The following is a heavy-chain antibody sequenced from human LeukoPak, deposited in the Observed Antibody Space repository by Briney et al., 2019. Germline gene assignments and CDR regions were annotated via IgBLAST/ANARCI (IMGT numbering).Heavy chain of an antibody. CDR2: MWPGVIS. CDR3: AREAGSWYSDTSYFFDS. Sequence: PSETLSLTCTVSGDSIRNYYWNWIRQPAGKGLEWIGRMWPGVISNYNPSLKNRVTMSVDTSKNQISLRVTSVTAADTAMYYCAREAGSWYSDTSYFFDSWGQGSLATVSS. V-gene: IGHV4-4*07. D-gene: IGHD6-13*01. J-gene: IGHJ4*02. CDR1: GDSIRNYY.